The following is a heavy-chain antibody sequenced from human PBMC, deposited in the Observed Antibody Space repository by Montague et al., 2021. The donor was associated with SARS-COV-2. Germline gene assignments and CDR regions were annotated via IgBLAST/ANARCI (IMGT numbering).Heavy chain of an antibody. V-gene: IGHV6-1*01. CDR1: GDSVSSNIAT. CDR2: TYYRSKWYN. J-gene: IGHJ2*01. CDR3: ARAYCGGDCYFYWYFDL. Sequence: CAISGDSVSSNIATWNWIRQSPSRGLEWLGRTYYRSKWYNDYAVSVKSRVIINPDTSNNRISPRLNSVTPEDTAVYYCARAYCGGDCYFYWYFDLWGRGTLVTVSS. D-gene: IGHD2-21*02.